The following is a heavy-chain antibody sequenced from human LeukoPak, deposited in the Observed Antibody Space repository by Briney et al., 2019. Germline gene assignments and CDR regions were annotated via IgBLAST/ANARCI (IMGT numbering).Heavy chain of an antibody. CDR1: GGSISSYY. D-gene: IGHD6-6*01. V-gene: IGHV4-59*01. CDR3: ARDREYSSSGLVWFDP. J-gene: IGHJ5*02. CDR2: IYYSGST. Sequence: SETLSLTCTVSGGSISSYYWSWIRQSPGKGLEWIGYIYYSGSTNYNPSLKSRVTISVDTSKNQFSLKLSSVTAADTAVYYCARDREYSSSGLVWFDPWGHGILVTVSS.